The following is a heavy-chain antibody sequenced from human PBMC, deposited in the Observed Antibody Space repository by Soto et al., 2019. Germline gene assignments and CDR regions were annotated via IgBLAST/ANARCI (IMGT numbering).Heavy chain of an antibody. CDR1: GFTFTSYW. J-gene: IGHJ6*02. CDR2: IKTDGSST. Sequence: EVQLVESGGGLVQPGGSLRLSCAASGFTFTSYWMHWVRQAPGKGLVWVSRIKTDGSSTSYADSVRGRFTISRDNAMDTLYLQMNSLRDEDTAVYYGARGIRNYDGTDVWGQGTTVSVS. D-gene: IGHD5-18*01. CDR3: ARGIRNYDGTDV. V-gene: IGHV3-74*01.